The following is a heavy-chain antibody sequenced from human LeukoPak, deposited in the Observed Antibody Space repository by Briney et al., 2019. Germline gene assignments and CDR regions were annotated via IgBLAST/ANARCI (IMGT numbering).Heavy chain of an antibody. J-gene: IGHJ4*02. Sequence: SETLSLTCTVSGGSLSSGGYYWSWIRQHPGKGLEWIGYIFHSGSSYYNPSLKGRVTISVDTSENQFSLKLNSVTAADTAVYYCARTAAGKDFDFWGQGTLVTVSS. CDR1: GGSLSSGGYY. CDR3: ARTAAGKDFDF. CDR2: IFHSGSS. D-gene: IGHD6-13*01. V-gene: IGHV4-31*03.